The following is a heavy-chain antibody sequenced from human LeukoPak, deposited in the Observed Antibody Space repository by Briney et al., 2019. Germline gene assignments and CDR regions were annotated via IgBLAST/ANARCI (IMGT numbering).Heavy chain of an antibody. CDR2: ISGSGGST. CDR1: GFTFSSYW. D-gene: IGHD1-7*01. CDR3: AKEFGTGTTRRRETPKPIYY. Sequence: GGSLRLSCAASGFTFSSYWMSWVRQAPGKGLEWVSGISGSGGSTYYADSVKGRFTISRDNSKNTLYLQMNSLRAEDTAVYYCAKEFGTGTTRRRETPKPIYYWGQGTLVTVSS. V-gene: IGHV3-23*01. J-gene: IGHJ4*02.